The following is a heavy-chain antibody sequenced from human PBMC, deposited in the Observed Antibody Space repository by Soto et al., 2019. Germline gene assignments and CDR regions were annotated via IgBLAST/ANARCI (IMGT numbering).Heavy chain of an antibody. J-gene: IGHJ3*02. Sequence: ESGGGLVQPGGSLRLSCAASGFTFSRYAMSWVRQAPGKGLEWVSAISGSGDSTYYADSVKGRFTISRDNSKNTLYLQMNSVRAEDTAVYYCAKSLYYYDSSGRGSFDIWGQGTMVTVSS. CDR2: ISGSGDST. CDR1: GFTFSRYA. V-gene: IGHV3-23*01. CDR3: AKSLYYYDSSGRGSFDI. D-gene: IGHD3-22*01.